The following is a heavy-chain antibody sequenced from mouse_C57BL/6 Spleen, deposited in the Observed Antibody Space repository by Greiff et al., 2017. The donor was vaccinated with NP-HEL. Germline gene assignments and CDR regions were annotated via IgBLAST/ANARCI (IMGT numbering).Heavy chain of an antibody. Sequence: QVQLQQPGAELVRPGSSVKLSCKASGYTFTSYWMHWVKQRPIQGLEWIGSIDPSDSETHYNQKFKDKATLTVDKSSSTAYMQLSSLTSEDSAVYYCAIYDGYYLDYWGQGTTLTVSS. CDR1: GYTFTSYW. CDR3: AIYDGYYLDY. D-gene: IGHD2-3*01. CDR2: IDPSDSET. J-gene: IGHJ2*01. V-gene: IGHV1-52*01.